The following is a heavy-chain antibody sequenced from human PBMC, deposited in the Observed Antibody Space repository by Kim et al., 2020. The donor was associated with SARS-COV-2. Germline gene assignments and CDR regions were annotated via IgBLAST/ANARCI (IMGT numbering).Heavy chain of an antibody. Sequence: SETLSLTCAVYGGSFSGYYWSWIRQPPGKGLEWIGEINHSGSTNYNPSLKIRVTISVDTSKNQFSLKLSSVTAADTAVYYCARTGPPLYYGSGSYSPLD. CDR3: ARTGPPLYYGSGSYSPLD. J-gene: IGHJ4*01. CDR1: GGSFSGYY. V-gene: IGHV4-34*01. CDR2: INHSGST. D-gene: IGHD3-10*01.